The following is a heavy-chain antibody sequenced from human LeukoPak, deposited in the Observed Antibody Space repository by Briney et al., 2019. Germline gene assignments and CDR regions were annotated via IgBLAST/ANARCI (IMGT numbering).Heavy chain of an antibody. CDR2: ISWNSGSI. J-gene: IGHJ4*02. CDR3: ARDLDDFWRGYFDY. D-gene: IGHD3-3*01. CDR1: GFTFDDYA. Sequence: PGGSLRLSCAASGFTFDDYAMHWVRQAPGKGLEWVSGISWNSGSIGYADSVKGRFTISRDNSKNTLYLQMNSLRAEDTAVYYCARDLDDFWRGYFDYWGQGTLVTVSS. V-gene: IGHV3-9*01.